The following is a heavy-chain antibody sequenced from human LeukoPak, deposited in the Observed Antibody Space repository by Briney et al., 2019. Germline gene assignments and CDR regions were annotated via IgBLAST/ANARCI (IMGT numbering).Heavy chain of an antibody. CDR2: IYSGGTT. CDR3: ARDAGY. J-gene: IGHJ4*02. CDR1: GLILSDDY. V-gene: IGHV3-66*01. Sequence: PGGSLRLSCAASGLILSDDYMSWVRQAPGKGLEWVSVIYSGGTTHYTDSVKGRFTISRDNSKNTWYLQMNSLRAEDTAVYYCARDAGYWGQGTLVTVSS.